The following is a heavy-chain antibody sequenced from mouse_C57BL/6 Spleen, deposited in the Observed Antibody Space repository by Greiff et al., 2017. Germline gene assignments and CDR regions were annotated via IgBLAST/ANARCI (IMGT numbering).Heavy chain of an antibody. CDR1: GYTFTSYW. CDR3: ARSGNYDAYAMDY. Sequence: QVQLQQSGAELVMPGASVKLSCKASGYTFTSYWMHWVKQRPGQGLEWIGEIDPSDSYTNYNQKFKGKSTLTVDKSSSTAYMQLSSLTSEDSAVYYCARSGNYDAYAMDYWGQGTSVTVSS. D-gene: IGHD2-1*01. J-gene: IGHJ4*01. CDR2: IDPSDSYT. V-gene: IGHV1-69*01.